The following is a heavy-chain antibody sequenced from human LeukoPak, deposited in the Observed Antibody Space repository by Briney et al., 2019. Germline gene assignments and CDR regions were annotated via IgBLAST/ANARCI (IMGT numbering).Heavy chain of an antibody. CDR3: ARDYDFWSGSTL. J-gene: IGHJ4*02. V-gene: IGHV4-61*02. Sequence: SETLSLTCTVSGGSISSGSYYWSWIRQPAGKGLEWIGRIYTSGSTNYNPSLKSRVTMSVATSKNQFSLKLSSVTAADTAVYYCARDYDFWSGSTLWGQGTLVTVSP. CDR1: GGSISSGSYY. CDR2: IYTSGST. D-gene: IGHD3-3*01.